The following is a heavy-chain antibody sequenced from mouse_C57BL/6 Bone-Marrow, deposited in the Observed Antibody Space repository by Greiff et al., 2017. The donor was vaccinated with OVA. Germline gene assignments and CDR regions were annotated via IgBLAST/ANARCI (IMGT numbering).Heavy chain of an antibody. J-gene: IGHJ1*03. CDR3: TRAYSNLWYFDV. Sequence: EVMLVESGEGLVKPGGSLKLSCAASGFTFSSYAMSWVRQTPEKRLEWVAYISSGGDYIYYADTVKGRFTISRDNARNTLYLQMSSLKSEDTAMYYCTRAYSNLWYFDVWGTGTTVTVSS. CDR2: ISSGGDYI. V-gene: IGHV5-9-1*02. CDR1: GFTFSSYA. D-gene: IGHD2-5*01.